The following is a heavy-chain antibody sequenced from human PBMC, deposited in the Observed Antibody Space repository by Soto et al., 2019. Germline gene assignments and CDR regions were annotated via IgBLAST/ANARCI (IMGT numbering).Heavy chain of an antibody. Sequence: SETLSLTCTVSGGSISSYYWSWIRQPPGKGLEWIGYIYYSGSTNYTPSLKSRVTISVDTSKNQFSLKLSSVTAADTAVYYCARDRIVVVPAAIGYYYYYGMDVWGQGTTVTSP. D-gene: IGHD2-2*01. CDR1: GGSISSYY. CDR2: IYYSGST. J-gene: IGHJ6*02. CDR3: ARDRIVVVPAAIGYYYYYGMDV. V-gene: IGHV4-59*13.